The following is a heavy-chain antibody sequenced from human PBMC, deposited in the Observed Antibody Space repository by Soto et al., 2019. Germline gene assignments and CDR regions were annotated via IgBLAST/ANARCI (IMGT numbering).Heavy chain of an antibody. V-gene: IGHV4-4*02. CDR2: IYHSGST. CDR3: ATFSGFFTISPFDA. Sequence: XETLALTCGVSGDSISTVNWWSWVRQSPVKGLEWIGEIYHSGSTSYNPSLKSRVTMSVDKSKNQFSLQLTSVTAADTAVYYCATFSGFFTISPFDAWGQEILVTVSS. D-gene: IGHD2-8*01. J-gene: IGHJ5*02. CDR1: GDSISTVNW.